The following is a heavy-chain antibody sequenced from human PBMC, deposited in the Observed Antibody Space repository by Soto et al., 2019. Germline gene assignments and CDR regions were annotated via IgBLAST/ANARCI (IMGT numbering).Heavy chain of an antibody. J-gene: IGHJ4*02. CDR1: VFTFTRYS. CDR2: ISSTTNYI. V-gene: IGHV3-21*01. CDR3: ARESEDLTSNFDY. Sequence: GWSLRLACASSVFTFTRYSMNWVRQAPGKGLEWVSSISSTTNYIYYADSMKGRFTVSRDNAKNSVYLEMNSLSAEDTAVYYCARESEDLTSNFDYWGQGTLVTVSS.